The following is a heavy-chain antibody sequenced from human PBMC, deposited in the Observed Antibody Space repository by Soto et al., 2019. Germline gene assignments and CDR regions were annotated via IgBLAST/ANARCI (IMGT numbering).Heavy chain of an antibody. CDR2: INAGNGNT. D-gene: IGHD3-10*01. V-gene: IGHV1-3*01. Sequence: QVPLVQSGAEVKKPGASVKVSCKASGYTFTSYAMHWVRQAPGQRLEWMGWINAGNGNTKYSQKFQGRVTITRDTSASTAYMELSSLRSEDTAVYYCARDVVVRGVPYYFDYWGQGTLVTVSS. CDR1: GYTFTSYA. J-gene: IGHJ4*02. CDR3: ARDVVVRGVPYYFDY.